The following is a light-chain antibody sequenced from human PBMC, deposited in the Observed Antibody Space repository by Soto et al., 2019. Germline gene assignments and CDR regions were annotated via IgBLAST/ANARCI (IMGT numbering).Light chain of an antibody. CDR1: QSLSSSY. Sequence: EIVLTQSPGTLSLSPGERATLSCRASQSLSSSYLVWYQQKPGQAPRLLIYGASNRATGIPDRFSGSGSGTDFTLTINRLEPEDFAVYYCQHYVRSPFTFGPGTKVDIK. J-gene: IGKJ3*01. CDR3: QHYVRSPFT. V-gene: IGKV3-20*01. CDR2: GAS.